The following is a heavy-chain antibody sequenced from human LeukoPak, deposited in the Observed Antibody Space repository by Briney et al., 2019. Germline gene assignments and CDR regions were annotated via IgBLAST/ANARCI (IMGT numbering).Heavy chain of an antibody. CDR3: ARLYVDFWSGYYTLYYYYYIDV. D-gene: IGHD3-3*01. J-gene: IGHJ6*03. V-gene: IGHV4-39*01. CDR1: GGSISSSSYY. Sequence: PSETLSLTCTVSGGSISSSSYYWGWIRQPPGKGLEWIGSIYYSGSTYYNPSLKSRVTISVDTSKNQFSLKLSSVTAADTAVYYCARLYVDFWSGYYTLYYYYYIDVWGKGTTVTVSS. CDR2: IYYSGST.